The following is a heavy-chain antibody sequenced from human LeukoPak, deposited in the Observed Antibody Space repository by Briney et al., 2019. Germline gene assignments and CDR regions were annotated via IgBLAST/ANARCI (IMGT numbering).Heavy chain of an antibody. CDR1: GFTFSDYY. Sequence: GGSLRLSCAASGFTFSDYYMSWIRQAPGKGLEWVSYISSSSSYTNYADSVKGRFTISRDNAKNSLYLQMDSLRAEDTAVYYCARDSYYYDSSGYIYWGQGTLVTVSS. V-gene: IGHV3-11*06. D-gene: IGHD3-22*01. CDR3: ARDSYYYDSSGYIY. J-gene: IGHJ4*02. CDR2: ISSSSSYT.